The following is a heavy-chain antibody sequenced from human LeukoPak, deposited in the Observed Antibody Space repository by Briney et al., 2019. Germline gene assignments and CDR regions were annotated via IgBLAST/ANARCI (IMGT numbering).Heavy chain of an antibody. D-gene: IGHD1-26*01. V-gene: IGHV1-18*01. J-gene: IGHJ4*02. CDR2: ISAYNGNT. CDR3: ARVEGGSYLPDY. Sequence: ASVKVSCKASGETFRKYIISWVRQAPGQGLEWMGWISAYNGNTNYAQKLQGRVTMTTDTSTSTAYMELRSLRSDDTAVYYCARVEGGSYLPDYWGQGTLVTVSS. CDR1: GETFRKYI.